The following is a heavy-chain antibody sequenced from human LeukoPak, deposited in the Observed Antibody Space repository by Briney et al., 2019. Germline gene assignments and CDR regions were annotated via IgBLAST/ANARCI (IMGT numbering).Heavy chain of an antibody. CDR3: AFTRRAAGMYYFDY. V-gene: IGHV3-23*01. CDR2: ISGSGGST. CDR1: GFTFSSYA. Sequence: PGGSLRLSCAASGFTFSSYAMSWARQAPGKGLEWVSAISGSGGSTYYADSVKGRFTISRDNSKNTLYLQMNSLRAEDTAVYYCAFTRRAAGMYYFDYWGQGTLVTVSS. J-gene: IGHJ4*02. D-gene: IGHD6-13*01.